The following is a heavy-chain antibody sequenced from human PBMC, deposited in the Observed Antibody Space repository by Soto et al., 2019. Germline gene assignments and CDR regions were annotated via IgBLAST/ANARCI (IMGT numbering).Heavy chain of an antibody. CDR1: GGSISSSSYY. V-gene: IGHV4-39*01. D-gene: IGHD3-3*01. CDR3: ARLAPTYFEFGSGPTHHWLDP. Sequence: SETLSLTCTVSGGSISSSSYYWGWIRQPPGKGLEWIGSIYYSGSTYYNPSLKSRVTISVDTSKNQFSLKLSSVTAADTAGYYCARLAPTYFEFGSGPTHHWLDPWGKETLVTVAS. CDR2: IYYSGST. J-gene: IGHJ5*02.